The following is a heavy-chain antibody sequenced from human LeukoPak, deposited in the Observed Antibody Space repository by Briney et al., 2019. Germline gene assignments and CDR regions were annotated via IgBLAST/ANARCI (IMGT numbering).Heavy chain of an antibody. CDR2: ISSSGSGGNT. CDR1: GFTFSSYA. Sequence: GGSLRLSCAASGFTFSSYAMSWARQAPGKGLEWVSGISSSGSGGNTYYADSVKGRFTISRDNSKNTLYLQMNNLRAEDTAMYYCAREMYSGMYNDAFDIWGQGTKVTVSS. J-gene: IGHJ3*02. V-gene: IGHV3-23*01. CDR3: AREMYSGMYNDAFDI. D-gene: IGHD1-26*01.